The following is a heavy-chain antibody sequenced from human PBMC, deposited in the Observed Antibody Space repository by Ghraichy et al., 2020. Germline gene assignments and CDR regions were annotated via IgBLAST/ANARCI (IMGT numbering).Heavy chain of an antibody. D-gene: IGHD3-3*01. J-gene: IGHJ4*02. CDR2: IYYSGSA. CDR1: GGSLSSSRYY. CDR3: AGITIFGVVTTDY. V-gene: IGHV4-39*01. Sequence: SETLSLTCPVSGGSLSSSRYYWGWIRQPPGKGLEWIGSIYYSGSAYYNPSLKSRVTISVDTSKNQFSLKLSSVTAADTAVYYCAGITIFGVVTTDYWGQGTLVTVSS.